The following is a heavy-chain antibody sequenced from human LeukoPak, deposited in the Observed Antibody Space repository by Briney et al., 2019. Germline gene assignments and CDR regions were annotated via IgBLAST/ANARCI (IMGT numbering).Heavy chain of an antibody. D-gene: IGHD1-26*01. CDR1: GGSISSGDYY. Sequence: SQTLSLTCTVSGGSISSGDYYWSWIRQPPGKGLEWIGYIYYSGSTYYNPSLKSRVTISVDTSENQFSLKLSSVTAADTAVYYCARGIVGATHFDYWGQGTLVTVSS. J-gene: IGHJ4*02. CDR2: IYYSGST. CDR3: ARGIVGATHFDY. V-gene: IGHV4-30-4*01.